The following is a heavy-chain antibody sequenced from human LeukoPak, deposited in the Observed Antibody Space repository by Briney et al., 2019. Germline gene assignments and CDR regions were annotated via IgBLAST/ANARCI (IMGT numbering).Heavy chain of an antibody. CDR1: GASIRGTIYS. CDR3: ARHQGSDLYDCRKDAFDI. J-gene: IGHJ3*02. V-gene: IGHV4-39*01. CDR2: LYRSGRT. D-gene: IGHD3-22*01. Sequence: PSETLSLTCSISGASIRGTIYSWGWIRQPPGKGLEWIGSLYRSGRTYHNPSLKSRVTISVDTSNNLFSLKLSSVTAADTAIYYCARHQGSDLYDCRKDAFDIWGQGTRVTVSS.